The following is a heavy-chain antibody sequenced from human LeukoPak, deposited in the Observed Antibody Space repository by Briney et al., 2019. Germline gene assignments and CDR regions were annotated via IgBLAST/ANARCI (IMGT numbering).Heavy chain of an antibody. CDR2: MCGSAGCT. CDR1: GFTFNIYA. V-gene: IGHV3-23*01. CDR3: VQDRPNYHEADGHYYNRDGDH. Sequence: PGGSLRLSCAASGFTFNIYAMSWVRLAPGKGLQWVASMCGSAGCTFYADSMEGRFTISRDNSKNTLYLQMSSLRTEDTAIYYCVQDRPNYHEADGHYYNRDGDHWGQGTLVTVSS. J-gene: IGHJ5*02. D-gene: IGHD1-14*01.